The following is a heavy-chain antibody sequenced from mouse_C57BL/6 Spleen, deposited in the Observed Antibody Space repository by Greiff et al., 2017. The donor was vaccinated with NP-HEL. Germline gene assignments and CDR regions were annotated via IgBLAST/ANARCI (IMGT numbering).Heavy chain of an antibody. CDR1: GYTFTDYN. D-gene: IGHD4-1*01. V-gene: IGHV1-22*01. J-gene: IGHJ1*03. CDR3: ARGNWDVEYFDV. CDR2: INPNNGGT. Sequence: EVQLQQSGPELVKPGASVKMSCKASGYTFTDYNMHWVKQSHGKSLEWIGYINPNNGGTSYNQKFKGKATLTVNKSSSTAYMELRSLTSEDSAVYYCARGNWDVEYFDVWGTGTTVTVSS.